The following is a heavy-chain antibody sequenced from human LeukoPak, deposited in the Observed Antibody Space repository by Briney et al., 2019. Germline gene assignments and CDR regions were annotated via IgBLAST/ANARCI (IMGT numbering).Heavy chain of an antibody. CDR2: ISSSGSSI. CDR1: GLTFSSYE. V-gene: IGHV3-48*03. D-gene: IGHD5-12*01. Sequence: GGSLRLSCAASGLTFSSYELNWVRQAPGKGLQWVSYISSSGSSIYYADSVKGRFTISRDNAKNSLFLQMNSLRAEDTAVYYCVSESAYAFDHWGQGTLVTVSS. CDR3: VSESAYAFDH. J-gene: IGHJ4*02.